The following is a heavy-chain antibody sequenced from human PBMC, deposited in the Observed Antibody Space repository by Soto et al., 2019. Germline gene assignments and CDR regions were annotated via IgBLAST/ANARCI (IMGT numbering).Heavy chain of an antibody. J-gene: IGHJ4*02. D-gene: IGHD1-26*01. Sequence: SVKVSCKASGGTFSSYAISWVRQAPGQGLEWMGGIIPIFGTANYAQKFQGRVTITADESTSTAYMELSSLRSEDTAVYYCAREGVGVQYYFDYWGQGTLVTVSS. CDR2: IIPIFGTA. CDR1: GGTFSSYA. CDR3: AREGVGVQYYFDY. V-gene: IGHV1-69*13.